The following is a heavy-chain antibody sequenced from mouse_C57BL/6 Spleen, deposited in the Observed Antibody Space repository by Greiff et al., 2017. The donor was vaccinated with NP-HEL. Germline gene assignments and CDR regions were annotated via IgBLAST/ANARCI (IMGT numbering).Heavy chain of an antibody. Sequence: EVKLMESGEGLVKPGGSLKLSCAASGFTFSSYAMSWVRQTPEKRLEWVAYISSGGDYIYYADTVKGRFTISRDNARNTLYLQMSSLKSEDTAMYYCTRDEVLRGNWYFDVWGTGTTVTVSS. CDR1: GFTFSSYA. CDR3: TRDEVLRGNWYFDV. J-gene: IGHJ1*03. CDR2: ISSGGDYI. D-gene: IGHD1-1*01. V-gene: IGHV5-9-1*02.